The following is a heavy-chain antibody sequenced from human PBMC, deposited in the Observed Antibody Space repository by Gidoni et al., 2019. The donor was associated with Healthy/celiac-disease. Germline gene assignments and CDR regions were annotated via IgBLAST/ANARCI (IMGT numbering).Heavy chain of an antibody. Sequence: EVQLLVSGVGLAQPGESLRLSCAASGFIFSSYAMGGVRQAPGKGLEWVSGISAGGGATYYGDSVKGRFTISRDNSKNTLSLQKNSLRAEDTAVYYCAKDRLTLDALDIWGQGTTVTVSS. V-gene: IGHV3-23*01. CDR3: AKDRLTLDALDI. J-gene: IGHJ3*02. CDR1: GFIFSSYA. CDR2: ISAGGGAT. D-gene: IGHD2-15*01.